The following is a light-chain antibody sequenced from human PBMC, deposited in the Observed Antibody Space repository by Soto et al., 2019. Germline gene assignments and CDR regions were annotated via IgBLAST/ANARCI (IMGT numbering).Light chain of an antibody. CDR2: DVS. J-gene: IGLJ1*01. CDR1: SSDVGGYKY. CDR3: SSYTSSSTRV. Sequence: QSVLTQPASVSGSPGQSITIPCTGTSSDVGGYKYVSWYQQHPGEAPKLMIYDVSNRPSGVSNRFSGSKSGNTASLTISGLQAEDEADYYCSSYTSSSTRVFGTGTKLTVL. V-gene: IGLV2-14*01.